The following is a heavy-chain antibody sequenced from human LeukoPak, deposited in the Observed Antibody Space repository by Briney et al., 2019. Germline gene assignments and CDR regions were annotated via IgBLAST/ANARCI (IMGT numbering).Heavy chain of an antibody. V-gene: IGHV3-21*01. J-gene: IGHJ4*02. CDR2: ISSSSSYI. Sequence: GGSLRLSCAASGFTFRSYSMNWVRQAPGKGLEWVSSISSSSSYIYYADSVKGRFTISRDNAKNSLYLQMNSLRAEDTAVYYCASKPTTVTTLYYWGQGTLVTVSS. CDR3: ASKPTTVTTLYY. CDR1: GFTFRSYS. D-gene: IGHD4-17*01.